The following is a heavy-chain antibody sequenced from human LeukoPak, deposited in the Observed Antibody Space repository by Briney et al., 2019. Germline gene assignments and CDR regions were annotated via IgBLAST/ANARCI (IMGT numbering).Heavy chain of an antibody. Sequence: GGSLTLSCTASGFIFSNFWMSWVRQAPGKGLEWVANIKQDGSDKYYVDSVKGRFTLSRDNAKNSLYLQMNSLRAEDTAVYYCARIFEYSSIYYFDYWGQGTLVTVSS. J-gene: IGHJ4*02. CDR1: GFIFSNFW. CDR2: IKQDGSDK. D-gene: IGHD2-2*01. CDR3: ARIFEYSSIYYFDY. V-gene: IGHV3-7*01.